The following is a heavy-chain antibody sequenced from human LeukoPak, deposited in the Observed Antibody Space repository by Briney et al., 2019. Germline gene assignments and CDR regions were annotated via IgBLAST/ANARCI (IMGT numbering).Heavy chain of an antibody. V-gene: IGHV3-64*01. D-gene: IGHD6-6*01. Sequence: GGSLGLSCAASGFTFSSYAMHWVRQAPGKGLEYVSAISSNGGSTYYANSVKGRFTISRDNSKNTLYLQMGSLRAEDMAVYYCARDHRQLVLDYWGQGTLVTVSS. J-gene: IGHJ4*02. CDR1: GFTFSSYA. CDR3: ARDHRQLVLDY. CDR2: ISSNGGST.